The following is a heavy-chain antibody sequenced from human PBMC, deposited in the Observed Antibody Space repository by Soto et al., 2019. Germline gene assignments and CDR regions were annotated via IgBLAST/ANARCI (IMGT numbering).Heavy chain of an antibody. CDR2: INAGNGNT. J-gene: IGHJ6*02. Sequence: QVPLVQSGAEVKKPGASVKVSCKASGYTFTSYAMHWVRQAPGQRLEWMGWINAGNGNTKYSQKFQGRVTITRDTSASTAYMELSSLRSEDTAVYYCAREGRYSQNYGMDVWGQGTTVTVSS. CDR3: AREGRYSQNYGMDV. V-gene: IGHV1-3*01. D-gene: IGHD3-9*01. CDR1: GYTFTSYA.